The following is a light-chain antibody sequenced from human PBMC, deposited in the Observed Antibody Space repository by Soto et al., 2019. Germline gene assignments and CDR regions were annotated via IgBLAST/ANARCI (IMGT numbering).Light chain of an antibody. CDR2: DAS. CDR1: QSISSR. CDR3: QQYNSYSQT. J-gene: IGKJ1*01. Sequence: DMQMSLAPSTVSTYVGDSVTITCRASQSISSRLAWYQQHPGQAPKLLVYDASGLESGVPSRFSGSGSGTEFTLTISSLQPDDFATYYCQQYNSYSQTFGQGTKVDNK. V-gene: IGKV1-5*01.